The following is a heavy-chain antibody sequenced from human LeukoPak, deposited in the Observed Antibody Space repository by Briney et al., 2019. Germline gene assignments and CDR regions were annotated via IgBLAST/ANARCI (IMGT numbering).Heavy chain of an antibody. CDR1: GGSISSYY. V-gene: IGHV4-4*07. Sequence: SETLSLTCTVSGGSISSYYWSWIRQPAGKALEWIGRIYISGITNYNPSLKSRVIMSVDTSKNQFSLKLSSVTAADTAVYYCARHLFGSGYYPDYWGQGTLVTVSS. J-gene: IGHJ4*02. CDR3: ARHLFGSGYYPDY. D-gene: IGHD3-22*01. CDR2: IYISGIT.